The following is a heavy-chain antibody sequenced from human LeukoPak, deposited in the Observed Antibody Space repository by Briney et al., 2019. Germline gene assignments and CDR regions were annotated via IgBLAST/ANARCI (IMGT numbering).Heavy chain of an antibody. V-gene: IGHV5-51*01. J-gene: IGHJ3*01. CDR3: ARGLGLCSGGSCYTTLIPA. D-gene: IGHD2-15*01. CDR2: IYPGDFDI. Sequence: GESLRISCKTSGYTFNDYWIAWVRQMPGKGLEWMGIIYPGDFDIRYSPSFQGQVTISVDKSNTTAYLQWRSLKASDTAMYYCARGLGLCSGGSCYTTLIPAWGHGTLVTVSS. CDR1: GYTFNDYW.